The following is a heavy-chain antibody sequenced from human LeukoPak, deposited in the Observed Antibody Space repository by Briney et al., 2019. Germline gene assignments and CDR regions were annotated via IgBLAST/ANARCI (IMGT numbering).Heavy chain of an antibody. J-gene: IGHJ4*02. D-gene: IGHD5-24*01. Sequence: GASVKVSCKASGYTFTSYGISWVRQAPGQGLEWMGRIIPIFGTANYAQKFQGRVTITTDESTSTAYMELGSLRSEDTAVYYCARCRDGYNYYFDYWGQGTLVTVSS. CDR2: IIPIFGTA. CDR1: GYTFTSYG. CDR3: ARCRDGYNYYFDY. V-gene: IGHV1-69*05.